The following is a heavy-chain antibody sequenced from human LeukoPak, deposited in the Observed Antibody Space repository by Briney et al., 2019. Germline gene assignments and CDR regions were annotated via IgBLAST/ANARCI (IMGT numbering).Heavy chain of an antibody. D-gene: IGHD6-6*01. CDR2: INTNGANM. Sequence: GGSLRLSCSDSGFTFKSCDMHWVRQAPGKGLEYLSSINTNGANMYYADSVKGRFTISRDNSRNTVYVQMNSLTPEDTAVYYCVKGLDYSSSQMDSWGQGTLVTVSS. CDR1: GFTFKSCD. J-gene: IGHJ4*02. CDR3: VKGLDYSSSQMDS. V-gene: IGHV3-64*05.